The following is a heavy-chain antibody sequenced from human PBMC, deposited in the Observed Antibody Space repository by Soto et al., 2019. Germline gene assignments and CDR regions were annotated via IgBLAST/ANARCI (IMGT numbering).Heavy chain of an antibody. Sequence: GGSLRLSCAASGFTFSSYAMSWVRQAPGKGLEWVSTISGSGGNAYYADSAKGRFTISRDNSKNTLHLQMNSLRADDTAVYYCAKATATGGGAFDICGQRTMVTVSS. V-gene: IGHV3-23*01. CDR2: ISGSGGNA. CDR3: AKATATGGGAFDI. D-gene: IGHD2-8*02. J-gene: IGHJ3*02. CDR1: GFTFSSYA.